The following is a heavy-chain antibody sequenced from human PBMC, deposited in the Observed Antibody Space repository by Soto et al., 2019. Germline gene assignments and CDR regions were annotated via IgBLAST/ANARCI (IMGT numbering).Heavy chain of an antibody. J-gene: IGHJ4*02. CDR1: GFTFDSYV. Sequence: EVQLLESGGGLVQPGGFLRISCAASGFTFDSYVMSWVRQAPGKGLEWVSTFSNNGGRTYYADSVKGRFTISSDSSKNTLYLQMNSMRAEDTAVYYCARWRDSGDDRYFDYWGQGTQVTVSS. D-gene: IGHD2-21*01. CDR2: FSNNGGRT. V-gene: IGHV3-23*01. CDR3: ARWRDSGDDRYFDY.